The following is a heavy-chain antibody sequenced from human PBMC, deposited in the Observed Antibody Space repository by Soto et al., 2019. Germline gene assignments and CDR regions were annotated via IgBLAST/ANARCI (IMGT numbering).Heavy chain of an antibody. D-gene: IGHD2-21*01. Sequence: ASVKVSCKAPGYTFSRYWIMWVRQAPGQGLEWMGWISAYNGNTNSAEKLRGRLTMTTYASTTTAEKGCKSLKADDTSIYYFARDQGFRVVINSNCFESWGKGNLVTVSS. CDR2: ISAYNGNT. V-gene: IGHV1-18*01. CDR1: GYTFSRYW. CDR3: ARDQGFRVVINSNCFES. J-gene: IGHJ5*01.